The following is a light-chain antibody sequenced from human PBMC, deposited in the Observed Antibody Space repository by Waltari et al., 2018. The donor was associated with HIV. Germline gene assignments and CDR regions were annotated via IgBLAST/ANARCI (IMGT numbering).Light chain of an antibody. CDR3: QQYRSSPGT. J-gene: IGKJ2*01. V-gene: IGKV3-20*01. CDR1: QSVGNNY. CDR2: DAF. Sequence: IVLTQSPCTLPLSPGERATLTCRASQSVGNNYLAWYQQKPGQAPRLLVYDAFNRATGIPDRFSGSRSGTEFTLTISRLEPEDFAMYYCQQYRSSPGTFGQGTKVEIK.